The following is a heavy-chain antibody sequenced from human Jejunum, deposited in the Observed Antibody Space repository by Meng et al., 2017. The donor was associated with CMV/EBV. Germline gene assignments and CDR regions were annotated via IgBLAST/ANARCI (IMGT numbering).Heavy chain of an antibody. J-gene: IGHJ4*02. CDR1: GYSISSGYY. CDR2: IFHSGRA. Sequence: VSGYSISSGYYWVWIRQPPGEGLEWIGWIFHSGRAYYSPSLRSRVTMSVDTSRNHLSLKLTSVTAADTAFYYCARVSGRDYGGDDYWGQGTLVTVSS. D-gene: IGHD4-17*01. V-gene: IGHV4-38-2*02. CDR3: ARVSGRDYGGDDY.